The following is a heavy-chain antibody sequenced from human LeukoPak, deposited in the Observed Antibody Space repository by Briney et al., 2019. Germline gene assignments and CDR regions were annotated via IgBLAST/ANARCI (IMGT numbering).Heavy chain of an antibody. CDR1: GGSFSGYY. J-gene: IGHJ4*02. D-gene: IGHD1-26*01. CDR2: INHSGST. CDR3: ARTDPAGSPRFDY. V-gene: IGHV4-34*01. Sequence: SETLSLTCAVYGGSFSGYYWSWIRQPPGKGLEWIGEINHSGSTNYNPSLKSRVTISVDTSKNQFSLKLSSVTAADTAVYYCARTDPAGSPRFDYWGQGTLVTVSS.